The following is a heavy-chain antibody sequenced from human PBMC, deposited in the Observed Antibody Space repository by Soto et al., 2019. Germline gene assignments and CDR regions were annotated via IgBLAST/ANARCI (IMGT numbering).Heavy chain of an antibody. V-gene: IGHV3-21*01. CDR2: ISSSSSYI. Sequence: GGSLRLSCAASGFTFSSYSMNWVRQAPGKGLEWVSSISSSSSYIYYADSVKGRFTISRDNAKNSLYLQMNSLRAEDTAVYYCARDNTEYSVSWFDYWGQGTLVSVS. CDR1: GFTFSSYS. CDR3: ARDNTEYSVSWFDY. D-gene: IGHD6-6*01. J-gene: IGHJ4*02.